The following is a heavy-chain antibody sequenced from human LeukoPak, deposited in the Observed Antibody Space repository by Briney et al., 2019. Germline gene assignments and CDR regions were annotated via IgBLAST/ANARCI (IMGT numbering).Heavy chain of an antibody. CDR3: ARGSPLPNY. V-gene: IGHV3-74*01. J-gene: IGHJ4*02. CDR1: GFTFSSYW. Sequence: GGSLRLSCAASGFTFSSYWMHWVRQAPGKGLVWVSRIKSDGNNTYYADSVKGRFTISRDNAKNTLYLQMNSLRAEDTAVYYCARGSPLPNYWGQGTLVTVSS. CDR2: IKSDGNNT.